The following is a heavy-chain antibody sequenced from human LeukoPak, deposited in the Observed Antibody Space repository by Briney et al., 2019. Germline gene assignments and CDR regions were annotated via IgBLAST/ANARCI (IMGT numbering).Heavy chain of an antibody. J-gene: IGHJ4*02. CDR1: GFTVGSNY. CDR3: AGGGNSVLDY. V-gene: IGHV3-66*01. Sequence: PGGSLRLSCAASGFTVGSNYMTWVRQAPGKGLEWVSVIYSGGTTYYADSVKARFIISRDNSKNMLYLQMNSLRAEDTAVYYCAGGGNSVLDYWGQGTLVTVSS. D-gene: IGHD4-23*01. CDR2: IYSGGTT.